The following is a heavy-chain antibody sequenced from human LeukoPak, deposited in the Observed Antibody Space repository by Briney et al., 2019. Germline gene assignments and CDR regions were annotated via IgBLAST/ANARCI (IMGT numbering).Heavy chain of an antibody. CDR3: ARRLLPYWYFDL. J-gene: IGHJ2*01. CDR2: IIPIFGTA. CDR1: GGTFSSCA. D-gene: IGHD3-22*01. V-gene: IGHV1-69*01. Sequence: GASVKVSCKASGGTFSSCAISWVRQAPGQGLEWMGGIIPIFGTANYAQKFQGRVTITADESTSTAYMELSSLRSEDTAVYYCARRLLPYWYFDLWGRGTLVTVSS.